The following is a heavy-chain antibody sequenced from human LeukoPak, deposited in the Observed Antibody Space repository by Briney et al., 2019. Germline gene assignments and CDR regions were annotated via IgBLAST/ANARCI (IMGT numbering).Heavy chain of an antibody. V-gene: IGHV3-74*01. CDR1: GFTLNSYW. Sequence: PGGSVRLSCAASGFTLNSYWMHWVRQVPGKGLVWVSRTNGHGSNPSYADSVKGRFAIYRDNAKNTLYLQMNSLRAEDTAVYYCAKGIVSNYGFEFDSWGQGTLVTVSS. D-gene: IGHD3-10*01. CDR3: AKGIVSNYGFEFDS. CDR2: TNGHGSNP. J-gene: IGHJ4*02.